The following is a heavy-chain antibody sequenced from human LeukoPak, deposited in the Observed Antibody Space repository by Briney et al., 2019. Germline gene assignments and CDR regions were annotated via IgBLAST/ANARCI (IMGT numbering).Heavy chain of an antibody. CDR1: GFTFSTYA. J-gene: IGHJ4*02. CDR3: ARDSGAGWELPKYYFDY. V-gene: IGHV3-30-3*01. CDR2: ISYDGSNT. D-gene: IGHD1-26*01. Sequence: GGSLRLSCAASGFTFSTYAIHWVPRAPGKGLEWVAVISYDGSNTYYADSVKGRFTISRDNSKNTLYMQMTSLRAEDTAVYYCARDSGAGWELPKYYFDYWGQGTLVTVSS.